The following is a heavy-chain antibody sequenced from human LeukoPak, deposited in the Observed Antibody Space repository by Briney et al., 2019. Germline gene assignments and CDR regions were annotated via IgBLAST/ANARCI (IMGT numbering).Heavy chain of an antibody. J-gene: IGHJ5*02. D-gene: IGHD6-13*01. CDR3: ARGTAAAGLWFDP. CDR1: GGSFSGYY. V-gene: IGHV4-34*01. CDR2: INHSGST. Sequence: SETLSLTCAVYGGSFSGYYWSWIRQPPGKGLEWIGEINHSGSTNYNPSLKSRVTISVDTSKNQFSLKLSSATAADTAVYYCARGTAAAGLWFDPWGQGTLVTVSS.